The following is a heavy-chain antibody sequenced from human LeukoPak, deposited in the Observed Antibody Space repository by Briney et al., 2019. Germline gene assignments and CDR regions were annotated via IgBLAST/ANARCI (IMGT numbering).Heavy chain of an antibody. J-gene: IGHJ4*02. CDR3: ATSGGFNSPRHY. Sequence: SETLSLTCSVSGDSISSYFWAWIRQPPGKGLEWIGYVCHNGTTNYNPSLRNRVAISIDTSKNQFSLKLNSATAADTAVYYCATSGGFNSPRHYWGQGTLVTVSS. V-gene: IGHV4-59*01. CDR2: VCHNGTT. D-gene: IGHD3-16*01. CDR1: GDSISSYF.